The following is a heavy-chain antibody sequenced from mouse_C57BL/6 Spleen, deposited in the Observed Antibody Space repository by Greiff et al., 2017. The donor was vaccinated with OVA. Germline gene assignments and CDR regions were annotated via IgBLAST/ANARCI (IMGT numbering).Heavy chain of an antibody. J-gene: IGHJ2*01. D-gene: IGHD1-1*01. CDR3: ARSARYSYYFDY. V-gene: IGHV1-69*01. Sequence: QVQLKQPGAELVMPGASVKLSCKASGYTFTSYWMHWVKQRPGQGLEWIGEIDPSDSYTNYNQKFKGKSTLTVDKSSSTAYMQLSSLTSEDSAVYYCARSARYSYYFDYWGQGTTLTVSS. CDR1: GYTFTSYW. CDR2: IDPSDSYT.